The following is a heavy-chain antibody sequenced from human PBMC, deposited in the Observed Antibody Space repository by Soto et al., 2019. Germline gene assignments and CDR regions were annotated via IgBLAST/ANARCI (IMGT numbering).Heavy chain of an antibody. Sequence: RLSCSASGFTFSRYGLHWVLQAPGKGLEWVAVISYDGSNKYYADSVKGRFTISRDNSKNTLYLQMNSLRAEDTAVYYWARNAGSGGDGGGIWGQGTMVTVSS. V-gene: IGHV3-30*03. CDR3: ARNAGSGGDGGGI. J-gene: IGHJ3*02. CDR2: ISYDGSNK. CDR1: GFTFSRYG. D-gene: IGHD2-21*01.